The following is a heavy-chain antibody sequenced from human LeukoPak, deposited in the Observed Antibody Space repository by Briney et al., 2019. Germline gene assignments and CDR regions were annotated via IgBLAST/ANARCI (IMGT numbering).Heavy chain of an antibody. CDR2: ISWSGDRM. V-gene: IGHV3-9*01. Sequence: GGSLRLSCAASGFTFSSYAMTWVRQAPGKGLEWVSSISWSGDRMGYADAVKGRFTISRDNAKNSLFLQMNSLRVEDTALYYCAKDLGGSATTVWGQGTLVTVSS. CDR3: AKDLGGSATTV. CDR1: GFTFSSYA. D-gene: IGHD2-2*01. J-gene: IGHJ4*02.